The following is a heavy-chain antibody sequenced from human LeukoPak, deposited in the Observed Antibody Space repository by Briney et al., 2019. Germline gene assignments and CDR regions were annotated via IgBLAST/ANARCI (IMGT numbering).Heavy chain of an antibody. V-gene: IGHV3-48*03. Sequence: GGSLRLSCAASGFTFSSYEMNWVRQAPGKGLEWVSYISSSGSTIYYADSVKGRFTISRDNAKNSLYLQMNSLRAEDTAVYYCARNYDIGRYFDYWGQGTTVTVSS. J-gene: IGHJ4*03. CDR3: ARNYDIGRYFDY. D-gene: IGHD3-22*01. CDR2: ISSSGSTI. CDR1: GFTFSSYE.